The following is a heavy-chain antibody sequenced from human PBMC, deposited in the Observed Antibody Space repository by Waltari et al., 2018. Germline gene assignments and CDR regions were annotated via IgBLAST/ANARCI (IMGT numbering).Heavy chain of an antibody. D-gene: IGHD6-19*01. J-gene: IGHJ4*02. CDR1: GLTFSNYL. Sequence: EMQLVESGGGLVQPGVSLRLSCAVSGLTFSNYLMSWVRQAPGKGLEWVANIKKDGSEKYYVDSVKGRFTISRDNAKNSLYLQMNSLRAEDTAVYYCASHGGSGWFAWGQGTLVTVSA. CDR3: ASHGGSGWFA. V-gene: IGHV3-7*01. CDR2: IKKDGSEK.